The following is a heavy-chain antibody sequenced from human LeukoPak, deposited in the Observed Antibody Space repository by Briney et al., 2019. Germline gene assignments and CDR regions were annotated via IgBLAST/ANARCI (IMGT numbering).Heavy chain of an antibody. Sequence: GASVKVSCKASGYIFTRYGISWVRQAPGRGLEWMGWISAYNGNTNYAQKLQGRVTMTTDTSTSTAYMELRSLRSDDTAVYYCARDSGSGSPLIWGQGTLVTVSS. D-gene: IGHD3-10*01. V-gene: IGHV1-18*01. CDR1: GYIFTRYG. CDR2: ISAYNGNT. CDR3: ARDSGSGSPLI. J-gene: IGHJ4*02.